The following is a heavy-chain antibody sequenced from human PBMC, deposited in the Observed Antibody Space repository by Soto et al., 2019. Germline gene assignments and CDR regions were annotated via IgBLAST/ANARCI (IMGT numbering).Heavy chain of an antibody. CDR2: IIPMFGTA. D-gene: IGHD3-22*01. CDR3: ARAGPAHYYDSSGYYSPLDY. Sequence: SVKVSCKASGDTFSSYAINWVRQAPGQGLEWMGGIIPMFGTANYAQKFKGRVTITAGESTSTVYMELSSLRSEDTAVYYCARAGPAHYYDSSGYYSPLDYWGQGTLVTVSS. V-gene: IGHV1-69*13. J-gene: IGHJ4*02. CDR1: GDTFSSYA.